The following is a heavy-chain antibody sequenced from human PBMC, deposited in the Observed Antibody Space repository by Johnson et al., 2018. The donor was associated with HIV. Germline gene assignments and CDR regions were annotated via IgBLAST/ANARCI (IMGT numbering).Heavy chain of an antibody. CDR3: ARGHSGRLPEIDAFDI. CDR2: ISGSGGST. CDR1: GFTFSSYA. J-gene: IGHJ3*02. V-gene: IGHV3-23*04. D-gene: IGHD1-26*01. Sequence: VQLVESGGGVVRPGGSLRLSCAASGFTFSSYAMSWVRQAPVKGLEWVSAISGSGGSTYYADSVKGRFTISRDNSKNTLYLQMNSLRAEDTAVYFCARGHSGRLPEIDAFDIWGQGTMVTVSS.